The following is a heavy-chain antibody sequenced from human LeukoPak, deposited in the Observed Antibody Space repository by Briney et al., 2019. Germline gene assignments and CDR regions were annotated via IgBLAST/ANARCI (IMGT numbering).Heavy chain of an antibody. J-gene: IGHJ2*01. CDR2: IDPPGNDN. D-gene: IGHD6-19*01. Sequence: GMVWVRQPPGKGLQWVAAIDPPGNDNYYADSARGRFVISRDNTKNTLYLQIYGLTVVDTAVYYSARDSDTSGNHWFFDVWGRGTLVIASS. V-gene: IGHV3-30*12. CDR1: G. CDR3: ARDSDTSGNHWFFDV.